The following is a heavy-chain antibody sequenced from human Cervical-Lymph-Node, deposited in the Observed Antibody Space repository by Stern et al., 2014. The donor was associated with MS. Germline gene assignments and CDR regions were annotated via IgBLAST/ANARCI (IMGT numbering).Heavy chain of an antibody. J-gene: IGHJ4*02. D-gene: IGHD2-8*01. CDR1: GFTFSSSG. CDR3: ARDYEDTSMLFDH. Sequence: MQLVESGGDVVQPGRSLRLSCAASGFTFSSSGMHLVRQAPGKGLEWVSVISYDGNHKYYAASVKGRFTISRDNSKNTLHLQMNSVTPDDTAIYYCARDYEDTSMLFDHWGQGTLVTVSS. CDR2: ISYDGNHK. V-gene: IGHV3-30*03.